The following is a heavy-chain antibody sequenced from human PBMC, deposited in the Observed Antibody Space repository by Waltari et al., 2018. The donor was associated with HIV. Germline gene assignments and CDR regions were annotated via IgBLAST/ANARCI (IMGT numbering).Heavy chain of an antibody. D-gene: IGHD4-17*01. CDR2: IRDDGNNK. J-gene: IGHJ2*01. V-gene: IGHV3-30*02. Sequence: QVQLVESGGGVVQPGGSLRLSCAASGFTFSSYAMHWVRQAPGKGLEGVALIRDDGNNKDHGDSVRGRFTISRDNSKNTLYLQMDLLRTEDTAIYYCAKDKRTFGDLYWFFDLWGRGTLVTVSS. CDR3: AKDKRTFGDLYWFFDL. CDR1: GFTFSSYA.